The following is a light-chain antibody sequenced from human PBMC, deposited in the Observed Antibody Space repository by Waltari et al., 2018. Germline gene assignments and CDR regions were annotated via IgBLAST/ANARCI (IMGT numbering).Light chain of an antibody. Sequence: IVLTQSPGTLSLSPGDRATLSCRASQSVSSSYLAWYQQKPGQAPRLLIYGASSRATGIPDRFSGSGSGTDFTLTISRLEPEDFAVYYCHQYGSSPSFGQGTKLEIK. CDR2: GAS. J-gene: IGKJ2*01. V-gene: IGKV3-20*01. CDR3: HQYGSSPS. CDR1: QSVSSSY.